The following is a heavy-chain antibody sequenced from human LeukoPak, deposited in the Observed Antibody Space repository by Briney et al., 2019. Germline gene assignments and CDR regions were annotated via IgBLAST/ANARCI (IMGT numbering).Heavy chain of an antibody. CDR3: ARDQDLGRRSGMDY. V-gene: IGHV7-4-1*02. CDR2: INTNTGNP. Sequence: ASVKVSCKASGYTFTSYAMNWVRQAPGQGLEWMGWINTNTGNPTYAQGFTGRFVFSLDTSVSTAYLQISSLKAEDTAVYYCARDQDLGRRSGMDYWGQGTLVTVSS. J-gene: IGHJ4*02. CDR1: GYTFTSYA. D-gene: IGHD3-10*01.